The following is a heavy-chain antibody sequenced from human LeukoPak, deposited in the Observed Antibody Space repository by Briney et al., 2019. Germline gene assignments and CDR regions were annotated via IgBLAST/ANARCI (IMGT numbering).Heavy chain of an antibody. CDR3: ARGPYYDSSGYYSH. Sequence: SVKVSCKASGGTFSSYAISWVRQAPGQGLEWMGRIIPILGIANYAQKFQGRVTITADKSTSTAYMELSSLRSEDTAVYYCARGPYYDSSGYYSHWGQGTLVTVSS. V-gene: IGHV1-69*04. CDR2: IIPILGIA. CDR1: GGTFSSYA. D-gene: IGHD3-22*01. J-gene: IGHJ4*02.